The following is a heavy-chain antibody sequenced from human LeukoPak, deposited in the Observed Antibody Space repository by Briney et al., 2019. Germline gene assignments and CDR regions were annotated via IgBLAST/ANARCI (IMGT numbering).Heavy chain of an antibody. Sequence: GGSLRLSCAASGFTVSSNYMSWVRQAPGKGLEWVSVIYSGGSTYYADSVKGRFTISRDNSKNTLYLQMNSLRAEDTAVYYCATAENLYYYGSGSIQPFDYWGQGTLVTVSS. J-gene: IGHJ4*02. D-gene: IGHD3-10*01. CDR3: ATAENLYYYGSGSIQPFDY. CDR1: GFTVSSNY. V-gene: IGHV3-66*01. CDR2: IYSGGST.